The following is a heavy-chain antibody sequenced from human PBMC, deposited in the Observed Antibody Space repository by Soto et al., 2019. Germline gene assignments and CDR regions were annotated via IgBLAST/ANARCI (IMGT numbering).Heavy chain of an antibody. D-gene: IGHD2-15*01. CDR3: ARENCSGGSCYSSH. Sequence: QVQLQESGPGLVKPSQTLSLTCTVSGGSISSGGYYWSWIRQHPGKGLEWIGYIYYSGSTYYNPSRKSRVTISVDTSKNQFSLKLSSVTAADTAVYYCARENCSGGSCYSSHWGQGTLVTVSS. J-gene: IGHJ4*02. CDR2: IYYSGST. V-gene: IGHV4-31*03. CDR1: GGSISSGGYY.